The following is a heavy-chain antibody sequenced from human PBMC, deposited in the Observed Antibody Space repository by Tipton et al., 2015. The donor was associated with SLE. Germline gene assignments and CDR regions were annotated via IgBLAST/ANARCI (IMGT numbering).Heavy chain of an antibody. V-gene: IGHV4-39*07. CDR1: GGSVLSGPNS. CDR3: VRSSVLERRRYFDS. CDR2: IYYSGTT. D-gene: IGHD1-1*01. J-gene: IGHJ4*02. Sequence: TLSLTCSVSGGSVLSGPNSWGWIRQSPRTGLEGIGLIYYSGTTFYNPSLRSRVSISLDTPKNQFSLRLTSVTAADTAVYFCVRSSVLERRRYFDSWGQGALVTVSS.